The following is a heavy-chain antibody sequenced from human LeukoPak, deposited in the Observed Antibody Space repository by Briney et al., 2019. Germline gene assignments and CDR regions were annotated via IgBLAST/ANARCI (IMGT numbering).Heavy chain of an antibody. J-gene: IGHJ5*02. V-gene: IGHV4-4*07. CDR1: GDSISSYY. CDR2: IYTSGST. CDR3: ARAPPVAGSSSWYADNWFDP. Sequence: PSETLSLTCTVSGDSISSYYWSWIRQPAGKGLEWIGRIYTSGSTNYNPSLKSRVTMSVDTSKNQFSLKLSSVTAADTAVYYCARAPPVAGSSSWYADNWFDPWGQGTLVTVSS. D-gene: IGHD6-13*01.